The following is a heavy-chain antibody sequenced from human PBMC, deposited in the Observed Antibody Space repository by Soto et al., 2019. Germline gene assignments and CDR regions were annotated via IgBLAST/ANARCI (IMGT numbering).Heavy chain of an antibody. D-gene: IGHD2-21*02. V-gene: IGHV1-46*01. CDR1: GYTFTSYY. CDR2: INPSGGST. Sequence: ASVKVSCKASGYTFTSYYIHWVRQAPGQGLEWMGIINPSGGSTSYAQKFQGRVTMTRDTSTSTVYMELSSLRSEDTAVYYCAREPTVVTPSYYYYGMDVWGQGTTVTVSS. J-gene: IGHJ6*02. CDR3: AREPTVVTPSYYYYGMDV.